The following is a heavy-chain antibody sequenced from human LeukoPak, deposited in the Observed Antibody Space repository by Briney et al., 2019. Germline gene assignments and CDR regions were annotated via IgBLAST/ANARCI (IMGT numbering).Heavy chain of an antibody. Sequence: SETLSLTCTVSGGSISSSSYYWGWIRQPPGKGLEWIGSIYYSGSTYYNLSLKSRVTISVDTSKNQFSLKLSSVTAADTAVYYCARHTVFFPYYFDYWGQGTLVTVSS. CDR2: IYYSGST. D-gene: IGHD4-11*01. CDR1: GGSISSSSYY. CDR3: ARHTVFFPYYFDY. J-gene: IGHJ4*02. V-gene: IGHV4-39*01.